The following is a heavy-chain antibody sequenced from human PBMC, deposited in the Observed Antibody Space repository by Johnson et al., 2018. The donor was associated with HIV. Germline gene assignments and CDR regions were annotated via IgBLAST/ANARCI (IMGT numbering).Heavy chain of an antibody. D-gene: IGHD1-26*01. CDR1: GFIFNNYG. Sequence: QVQLVESGGGVVQPGRSLRLSCATSGFIFNNYGMHWVRQAPGKGLEWVAVIWYDGSNKYYADSVKGRFTISRDNSKNTLYLQMNSLRAEDTAVYYCAKSGYSGSYDRMGAFDIWGQGTVVHVSS. V-gene: IGHV3-33*06. CDR2: IWYDGSNK. CDR3: AKSGYSGSYDRMGAFDI. J-gene: IGHJ3*02.